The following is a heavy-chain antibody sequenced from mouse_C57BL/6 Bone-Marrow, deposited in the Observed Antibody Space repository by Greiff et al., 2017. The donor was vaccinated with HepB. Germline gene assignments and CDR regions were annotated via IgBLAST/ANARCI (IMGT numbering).Heavy chain of an antibody. V-gene: IGHV1-39*01. CDR2: INPNYGTT. CDR3: ARWGITTVVRGIYYYAMDY. Sequence: VHVKQSGPELVKPGASVKISCKASGYSFTDYNMNWVKQSNGKSLEWIGVINPNYGTTSYNQKFKGKATLTVDQSSSTAYMQLNSLTSEDSAVYYCARWGITTVVRGIYYYAMDYWGQGTSVTVSS. J-gene: IGHJ4*01. D-gene: IGHD1-1*01. CDR1: GYSFTDYN.